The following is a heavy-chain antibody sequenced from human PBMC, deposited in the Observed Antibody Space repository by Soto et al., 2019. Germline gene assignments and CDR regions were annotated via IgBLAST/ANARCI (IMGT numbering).Heavy chain of an antibody. CDR1: GSSISSGDYY. Sequence: SDTRSLTCTVSGSSISSGDYYWSWIRQPPGKGLEWIGYIYYSGSTYYNPSLKSRVTISVDTSKNQFSLKLSSVTAADTAVYYCARTYYYDSSGYYPRYYFDYWGQGTLVTVAS. J-gene: IGHJ4*02. V-gene: IGHV4-30-4*02. CDR2: IYYSGST. CDR3: ARTYYYDSSGYYPRYYFDY. D-gene: IGHD3-22*01.